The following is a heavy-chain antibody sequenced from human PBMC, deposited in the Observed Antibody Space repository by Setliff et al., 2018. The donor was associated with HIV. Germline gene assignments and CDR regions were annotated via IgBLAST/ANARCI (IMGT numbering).Heavy chain of an antibody. CDR2: IYSSGSS. CDR1: GDSISSGSYY. Sequence: PSETLSLTCTVSGDSISSGSYYWSWVRQPAGKGLEWIGRIYSSGSSNYNPSVKSRVTMSINTSKNQFSLKLSSVTAADTAVYYCARGLSFYDPGGFDYWGQGTLVTVS. V-gene: IGHV4-61*02. CDR3: ARGLSFYDPGGFDY. J-gene: IGHJ4*02. D-gene: IGHD3-22*01.